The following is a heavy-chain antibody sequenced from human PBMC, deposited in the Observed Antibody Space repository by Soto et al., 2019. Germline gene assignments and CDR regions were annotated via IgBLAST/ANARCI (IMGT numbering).Heavy chain of an antibody. J-gene: IGHJ4*02. D-gene: IGHD3-22*01. Sequence: GASVKVSCKASGYAFTSYYMHWVRQAPGQGLEWIGIINPSGGSTSYAQKFQGRVTMTRDTSTSTVYMELSSLRSEDTAVYYCARDRLTGTDYYDSSGAYYFDYWGQGTLVTVSS. V-gene: IGHV1-46*01. CDR1: GYAFTSYY. CDR3: ARDRLTGTDYYDSSGAYYFDY. CDR2: INPSGGST.